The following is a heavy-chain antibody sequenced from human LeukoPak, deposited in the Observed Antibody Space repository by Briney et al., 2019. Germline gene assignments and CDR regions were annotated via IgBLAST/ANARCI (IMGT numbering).Heavy chain of an antibody. V-gene: IGHV1-69*04. CDR3: AGSVTTSYYYYGVDV. J-gene: IGHJ6*02. CDR2: IIPILGIA. CDR1: GGTFSSYA. Sequence: ASVKVSCKASGGTFSSYAISWVRQAPGQGLEWMGRIIPILGIANYAQKFQGRVTITADKSTSTAYMELSSLRSEDTAVYYCAGSVTTSYYYYGVDVWGQGTTVTVSS. D-gene: IGHD4-17*01.